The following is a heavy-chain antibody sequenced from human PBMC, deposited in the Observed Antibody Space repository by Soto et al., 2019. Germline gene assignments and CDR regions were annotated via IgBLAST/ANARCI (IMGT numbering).Heavy chain of an antibody. D-gene: IGHD2-15*01. CDR1: GFTFSSYW. J-gene: IGHJ4*02. Sequence: GGSLRLSCAASGFTFSSYWMSWVRQAPGKGLEWVANIKQDGSAKYYVDSVKDQFTISRDNVKISLYLQMNSLRAEDTAVYYCARDAYCSRGSCYSFGLFDYWGQGTPVTVSS. CDR2: IKQDGSAK. CDR3: ARDAYCSRGSCYSFGLFDY. V-gene: IGHV3-7*01.